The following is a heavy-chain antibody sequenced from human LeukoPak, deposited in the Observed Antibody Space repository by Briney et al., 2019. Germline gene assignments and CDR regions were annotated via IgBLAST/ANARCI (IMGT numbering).Heavy chain of an antibody. CDR1: GFTFSSYG. CDR2: IWYDGSNK. V-gene: IGHV3-33*01. J-gene: IGHJ4*02. D-gene: IGHD3-10*01. CDR3: ARDDNYYGSGSYYRSVEY. Sequence: PGGSLRLSCAASGFTFSSYGMHWVRQAPGKGLEWVAVIWYDGSNKYYADSVKGRFTISRDNSKNMLYLQMNSLRAEDTAVYYCARDDNYYGSGSYYRSVEYWGQGTLVTVSS.